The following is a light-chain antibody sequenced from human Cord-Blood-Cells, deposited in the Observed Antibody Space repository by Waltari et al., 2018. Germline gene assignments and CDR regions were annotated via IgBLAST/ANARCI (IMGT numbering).Light chain of an antibody. CDR3: QQSYSTPWT. Sequence: DIQMTQSPSSLSASVGDRVTIPCRASQSISSYLNWYQQKPGKAPKLLIYAASSLQSGVPSRFSGSGSGTDFTLTISSLQPEDFATYYCQQSYSTPWTLGQGTKVEIK. J-gene: IGKJ1*01. V-gene: IGKV1-39*01. CDR1: QSISSY. CDR2: AAS.